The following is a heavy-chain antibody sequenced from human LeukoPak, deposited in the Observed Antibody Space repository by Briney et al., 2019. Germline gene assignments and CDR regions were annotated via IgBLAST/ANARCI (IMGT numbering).Heavy chain of an antibody. V-gene: IGHV1-2*02. D-gene: IGHD6-13*01. J-gene: IGHJ4*02. Sequence: ASVKVSCKASGYTFTGYYMHWGRQAPGQGLEWMGWINHNSGGTNYAQKFQGRVTMTSDTSISTAYMELSRLRSDDTAVYYCARDRSSWYDYWGQGTLVTVSS. CDR2: INHNSGGT. CDR3: ARDRSSWYDY. CDR1: GYTFTGYY.